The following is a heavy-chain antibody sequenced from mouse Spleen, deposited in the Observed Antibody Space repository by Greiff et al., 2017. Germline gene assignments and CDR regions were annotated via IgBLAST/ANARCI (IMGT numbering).Heavy chain of an antibody. J-gene: IGHJ3*01. CDR1: GFTFSSYA. CDR3: ARRERAWFAY. CDR2: ISSGGGNT. V-gene: IGHV5-9*04. Sequence: EVKVVESGGGLVKRGGSLKLSCAASGFTFSSYAMSWVRQTPEKRLEWVATISSGGGNTYYPDSVKGRFTISRDNAKNTLYLQMSSLKSEDTAMYYCARRERAWFAYWGQGTLVTVSA.